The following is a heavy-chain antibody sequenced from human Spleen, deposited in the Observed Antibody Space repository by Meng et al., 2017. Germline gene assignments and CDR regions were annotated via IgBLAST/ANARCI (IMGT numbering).Heavy chain of an antibody. Sequence: QLQLQESGPGLVKPPETLSLTCTVSGGSISSSSYYWGWIRQPPGKGLEWIGSIYYTGSTYYNPALKSRVTISLDTSKNQFSLNLSSVTAADTAVYYCARGYCSTTSCYNRYFDYWGQGTLVTVSS. CDR3: ARGYCSTTSCYNRYFDY. D-gene: IGHD2-2*02. CDR1: GGSISSSSYY. J-gene: IGHJ4*02. V-gene: IGHV4-39*01. CDR2: IYYTGST.